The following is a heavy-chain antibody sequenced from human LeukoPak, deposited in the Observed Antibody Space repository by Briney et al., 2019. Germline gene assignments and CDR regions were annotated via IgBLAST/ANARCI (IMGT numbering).Heavy chain of an antibody. CDR2: IDSDGST. CDR1: GFTFSRYW. D-gene: IGHD2-2*01. CDR3: AKAYGYCTTTSCSHEEFDY. J-gene: IGHJ4*02. V-gene: IGHV3-74*03. Sequence: GGSLRLSCAASGFTFSRYWMHWVRQAPGKGLVWVSRIDSDGSTTYADSVKGRFAISRDNSKNTLYMQMNSLRAEDTAVYYCAKAYGYCTTTSCSHEEFDYWGQGTLVTVSS.